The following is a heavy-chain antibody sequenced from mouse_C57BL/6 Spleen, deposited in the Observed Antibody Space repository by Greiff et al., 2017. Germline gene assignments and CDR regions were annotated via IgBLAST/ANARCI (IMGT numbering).Heavy chain of an antibody. CDR2: IYPGSGST. J-gene: IGHJ3*01. CDR1: GYTFTSYW. CDR3: ARRGIYYYGSSA. D-gene: IGHD1-1*01. V-gene: IGHV1-55*01. Sequence: QVQLQQPGAELVKPGASVKMSCKASGYTFTSYWITWVKQRPGLGLEWIGDIYPGSGSTNYNEKFKSKATLTVDTSSSTAYMQLSSLTSEDSAVYYCARRGIYYYGSSAWGQGTLVTVSA.